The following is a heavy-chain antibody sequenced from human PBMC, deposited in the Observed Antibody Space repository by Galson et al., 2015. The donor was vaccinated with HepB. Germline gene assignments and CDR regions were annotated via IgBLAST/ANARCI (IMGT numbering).Heavy chain of an antibody. CDR2: ILFDGSNK. D-gene: IGHD3-22*01. CDR3: AKMGPYDYSDSSGYYYVGEDY. V-gene: IGHV3-30*18. Sequence: SLRLSCAASGFSFSNYAMHWVRQAPGRGLGWVAVILFDGSNKSYADSVKGRFTISRDNSKNTLYLQMNSLRAEDTAIYYCAKMGPYDYSDSSGYYYVGEDYWGQGTLVTVST. J-gene: IGHJ4*02. CDR1: GFSFSNYA.